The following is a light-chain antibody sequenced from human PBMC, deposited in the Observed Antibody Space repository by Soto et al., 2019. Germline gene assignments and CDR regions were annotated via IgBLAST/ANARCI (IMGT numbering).Light chain of an antibody. CDR1: SPNIGAGCD. CDR2: ANN. V-gene: IGLV1-40*01. Sequence: QSVLTQPPSVSGAPGQRVTISCTGSSPNIGAGCDVHWYQQLPGTAPKLLIYANNNRPSGVPDRFSGSKSGTSASLAITGLQAEDEADYYCQSYDSSLSVVFGGGTKLTVL. CDR3: QSYDSSLSVV. J-gene: IGLJ2*01.